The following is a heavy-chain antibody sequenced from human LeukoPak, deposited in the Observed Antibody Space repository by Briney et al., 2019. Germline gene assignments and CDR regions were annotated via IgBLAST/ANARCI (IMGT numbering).Heavy chain of an antibody. CDR3: AGAYCGGDCYSGRAFDI. V-gene: IGHV4-59*12. CDR1: GGSISNYY. J-gene: IGHJ3*02. D-gene: IGHD2-21*02. CDR2: IYSNGNT. Sequence: SETLSLTCTVSGGSISNYYWTWIRQTPGKGLEWIGYIYSNGNTKYNPSLKSRVTISVDTSKNQFSLKLSSVTAADTAVYYCAGAYCGGDCYSGRAFDIWGQGTMVTVSS.